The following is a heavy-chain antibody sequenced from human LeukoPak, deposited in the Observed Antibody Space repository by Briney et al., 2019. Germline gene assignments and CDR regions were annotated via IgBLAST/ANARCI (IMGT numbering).Heavy chain of an antibody. CDR2: INPNSGGT. Sequence: AASVKVSCKASGYTFTGYYMHWVRQAPGQGLEWMGWINPNSGGTNYAQKFQGRVTMTRDTSISTAYIELSRLRSDDTAVYYCARSTPHSAGWFPDYFDYWGQGTLVTVSS. CDR1: GYTFTGYY. J-gene: IGHJ4*02. V-gene: IGHV1-2*02. D-gene: IGHD6-19*01. CDR3: ARSTPHSAGWFPDYFDY.